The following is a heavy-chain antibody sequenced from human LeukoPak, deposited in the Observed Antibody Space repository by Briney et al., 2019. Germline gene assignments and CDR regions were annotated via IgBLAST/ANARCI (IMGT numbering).Heavy chain of an antibody. CDR3: ARGVRGERIAAAE. V-gene: IGHV3-21*01. J-gene: IGHJ4*02. CDR1: GFTFSSYS. Sequence: GGSLRLSCSASGFTFSSYSMNWVRPAPGKGLEWVSSISSSSSYIYYADSVKGRFTISRDNAKNSLYLQMNSLRAEDTAVYYCARGVRGERIAAAEWGQGTLVTVSS. D-gene: IGHD6-13*01. CDR2: ISSSSSYI.